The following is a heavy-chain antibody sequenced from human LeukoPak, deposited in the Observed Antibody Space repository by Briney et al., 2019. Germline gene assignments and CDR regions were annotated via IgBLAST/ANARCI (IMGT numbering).Heavy chain of an antibody. CDR2: IDPTDSYT. Sequence: GESLKISCQASGYSFINYWIVWVRQMPGKGLEWMGRIDPTDSYTNYSPSFQGHVTISADKSISTAYLQWSSLKASDTAMYYCARHVVGATMGEFDYWGQGTLVTVSS. D-gene: IGHD1-26*01. V-gene: IGHV5-10-1*01. CDR3: ARHVVGATMGEFDY. J-gene: IGHJ4*02. CDR1: GYSFINYW.